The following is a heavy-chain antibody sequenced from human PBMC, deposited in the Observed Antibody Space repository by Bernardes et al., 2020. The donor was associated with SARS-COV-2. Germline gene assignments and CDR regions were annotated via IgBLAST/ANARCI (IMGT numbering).Heavy chain of an antibody. D-gene: IGHD3-10*01. CDR1: GLTVSSNY. J-gene: IGHJ4*02. CDR3: ASRAVRGYYYFDY. V-gene: IGHV3-53*01. Sequence: GGSLRLSCAASGLTVSSNYMSWVRQAPGKGLEWVSVIYSDGSTYYADSVKGRFTISRDNSKNTLNLQMNSLRADDTAVYYCASRAVRGYYYFDYWGQGTLVTVSS. CDR2: IYSDGST.